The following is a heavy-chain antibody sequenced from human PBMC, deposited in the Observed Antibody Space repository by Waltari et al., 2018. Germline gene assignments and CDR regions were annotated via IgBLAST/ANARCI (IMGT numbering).Heavy chain of an antibody. J-gene: IGHJ4*02. CDR2: VHPSGST. Sequence: QVQLHPWGAGLFKPSETLSLTCAIYGGSFRGPYKGWIRQPPGKGLEWIGEVHPSGSTDYNPSLKSRVTISVDTSKNQFSLNLSSVTAADTAIYYCARGQDSAKIHYWGQGTLVTVSS. CDR1: GGSFRGPY. V-gene: IGHV4-34*01. CDR3: ARGQDSAKIHY. D-gene: IGHD2-15*01.